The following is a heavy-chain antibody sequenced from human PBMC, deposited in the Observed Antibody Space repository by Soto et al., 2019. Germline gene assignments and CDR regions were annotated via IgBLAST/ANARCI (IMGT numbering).Heavy chain of an antibody. Sequence: QVQLVESGGGVVQPGRSLRLSCVASGFIFRNYAMHWVRQAPGKGLEWVTVISSDGGDKYYADSVKGRSTISRDNSKNTLYLQMNGLRPEDTAVYYCAKDHDLGAAEYYIDYWGQGTLVTVSS. J-gene: IGHJ4*02. V-gene: IGHV3-30-3*01. CDR3: AKDHDLGAAEYYIDY. D-gene: IGHD6-13*01. CDR2: ISSDGGDK. CDR1: GFIFRNYA.